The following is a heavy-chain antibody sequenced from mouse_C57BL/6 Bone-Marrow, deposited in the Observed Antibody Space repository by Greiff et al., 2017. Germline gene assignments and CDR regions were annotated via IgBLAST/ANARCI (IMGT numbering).Heavy chain of an antibody. CDR3: ARGRTIVTYWYFDV. Sequence: EVMLVESGGGLVKPGGSLKLSCAASGFTFSSYAMSWVRQTPEKRLEWVATISDGGSYTYYPDNVKGRFTISRDNAKNNLYLQMSHLQSEDTAMYYGARGRTIVTYWYFDVWGTGTTVTVSS. CDR1: GFTFSSYA. D-gene: IGHD2-5*01. J-gene: IGHJ1*03. V-gene: IGHV5-4*03. CDR2: ISDGGSYT.